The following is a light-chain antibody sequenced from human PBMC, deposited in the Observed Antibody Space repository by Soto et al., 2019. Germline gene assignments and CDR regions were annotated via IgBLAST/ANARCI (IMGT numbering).Light chain of an antibody. J-gene: IGLJ3*02. V-gene: IGLV1-51*01. CDR1: SSNIGNNY. CDR2: DNN. Sequence: QSVLTQTPSVSAAPGQKVTISCSGTSSNIGNNYVSWYHQFPDTTPKLLIYDNNKRPSGIPDRFSGSKSGASATLVITGVQTGDEDDYYCGTWDGSRNWVFGGGTKLTVL. CDR3: GTWDGSRNWV.